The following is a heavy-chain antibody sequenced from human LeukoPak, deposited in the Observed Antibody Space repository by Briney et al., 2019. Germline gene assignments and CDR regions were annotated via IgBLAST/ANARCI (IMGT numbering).Heavy chain of an antibody. D-gene: IGHD3-22*01. V-gene: IGHV1-2*02. CDR2: INPNSGGT. CDR3: ARGRDNDSSGYYYNY. J-gene: IGHJ4*02. CDR1: GYTFTGYY. Sequence: ASVKASCRASGYTFTGYYMHWVRQAPGQGLEWMGWINPNSGGTKYAQKFQGRVTMTRDTSISTAYMELSRLRSDDTAVYYCARGRDNDSSGYYYNYWGQGTLVTVSS.